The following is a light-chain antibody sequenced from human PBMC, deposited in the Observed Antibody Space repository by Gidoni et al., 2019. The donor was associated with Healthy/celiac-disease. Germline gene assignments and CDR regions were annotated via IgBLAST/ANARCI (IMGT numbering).Light chain of an antibody. J-gene: IGKJ5*01. CDR3: QQRSNWPIT. CDR1: QSVSSY. CDR2: ETS. Sequence: EIVLTQSPATLSLSPGERATLSCRASQSVSSYLAWYHQKPGQAPRRLIYETSNRATGIPDRFSGSGSGTDFTLTISNLEPEDFAVYYCQQRSNWPITFGQGTRLEIK. V-gene: IGKV3-11*01.